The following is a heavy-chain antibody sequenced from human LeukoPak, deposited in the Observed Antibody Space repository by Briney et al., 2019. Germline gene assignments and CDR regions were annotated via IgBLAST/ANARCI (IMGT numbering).Heavy chain of an antibody. V-gene: IGHV4-4*07. CDR3: ARDLWWSGFYYMDV. J-gene: IGHJ6*03. CDR2: IYTSGST. CDR1: GGSISSYY. Sequence: SETLSLTCTVSGGSISSYYWSWIRQPAGKGLEWIGRIYTSGSTNYNPSLKSRVTMSVDTSKNQFSLKLSSVTAADTAVYYCARDLWWSGFYYMDVWGKGTTVTDSS. D-gene: IGHD2-21*01.